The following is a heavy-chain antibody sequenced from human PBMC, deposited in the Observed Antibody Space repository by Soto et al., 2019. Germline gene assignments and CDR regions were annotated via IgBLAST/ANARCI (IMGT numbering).Heavy chain of an antibody. Sequence: QVQLVESGGGVVQPGRSLRLSCAASGFTFSSYGMHWVRQAPGKGLEWVAVISYDGSNKYYADSVKGRFTISRDNSKNTLYLQMNSLRAEDTAVYYCAKERGYSYGYGACDIWGQGTMVTVTS. CDR2: ISYDGSNK. J-gene: IGHJ3*02. CDR1: GFTFSSYG. CDR3: AKERGYSYGYGACDI. V-gene: IGHV3-30*18. D-gene: IGHD5-18*01.